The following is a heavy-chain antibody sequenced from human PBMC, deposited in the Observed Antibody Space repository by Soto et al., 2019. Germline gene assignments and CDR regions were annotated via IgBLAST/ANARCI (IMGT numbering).Heavy chain of an antibody. CDR2: ISYDGSNK. D-gene: IGHD4-17*01. V-gene: IGHV3-30-3*01. J-gene: IGHJ6*02. CDR1: GFTFSSYA. Sequence: QVQLVESGGGVVQPGRSLRLSCAASGFTFSSYAMHWVRQAPGKGLEWVAVISYDGSNKYYADSVKGRFIISRDNSKNTLYLQMNSLRAEDTAVYYCARDRLADYDYYYYGMDVWGQGTTVTVSS. CDR3: ARDRLADYDYYYYGMDV.